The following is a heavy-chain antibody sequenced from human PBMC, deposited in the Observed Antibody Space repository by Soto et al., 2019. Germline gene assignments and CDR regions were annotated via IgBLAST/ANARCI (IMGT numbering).Heavy chain of an antibody. CDR3: ALNVVDTAMALDY. V-gene: IGHV4-39*01. J-gene: IGHJ4*02. CDR1: GGSISSSSYY. CDR2: IYYSGST. D-gene: IGHD5-18*01. Sequence: PSETLSLTCTVSGGSISSSSYYWGWIRQPPGKGLEWIGSIYYSGSTYYNPSLKSRVTISVDTSKNQFSLKLSSVTAADTAVYYCALNVVDTAMALDYWGQGTLLTVSS.